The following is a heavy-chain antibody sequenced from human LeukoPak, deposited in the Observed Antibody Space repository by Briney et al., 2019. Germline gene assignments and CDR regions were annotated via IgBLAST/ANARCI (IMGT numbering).Heavy chain of an antibody. D-gene: IGHD3-22*01. CDR3: ARDPTRHYYDSSGYGP. J-gene: IGHJ5*02. V-gene: IGHV3-33*01. CDR2: IWYDGSNK. CDR1: GFTFSSYG. Sequence: PGRSLRLSCAASGFTFSSYGMHWVRQAPGKGLEWVAVIWYDGSNKYYADSGKGRFTISRDNSKTTLYLQMNSLRAEDTAVYYCARDPTRHYYDSSGYGPWGQGTLATVSS.